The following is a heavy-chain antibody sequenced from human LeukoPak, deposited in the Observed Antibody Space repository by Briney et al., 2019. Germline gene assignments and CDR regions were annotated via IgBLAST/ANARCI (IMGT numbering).Heavy chain of an antibody. J-gene: IGHJ4*02. CDR1: GGSISSYY. Sequence: SETLSLTCTVSGGSISSYYWSWIRQPPGKGLEWIGYIYYSGSTNYNPSLKSRVTISVDTSKNQFSLKLSSVTAADTAVYYCARYRIQLWLYYFDYWGQGTLVTVSA. V-gene: IGHV4-59*12. D-gene: IGHD5-18*01. CDR3: ARYRIQLWLYYFDY. CDR2: IYYSGST.